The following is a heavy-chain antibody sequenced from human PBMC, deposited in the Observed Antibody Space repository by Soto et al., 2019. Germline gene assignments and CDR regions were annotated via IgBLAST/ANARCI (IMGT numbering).Heavy chain of an antibody. V-gene: IGHV4-34*01. CDR1: GGSFSGYY. CDR3: ARDHQSIAARPLDY. J-gene: IGHJ4*02. D-gene: IGHD6-6*01. CDR2: INHSGST. Sequence: SETLSLTCAVYGGSFSGYYWSWIRQPPGKGLEWIGEINHSGSTNYNPSLKSRVTISVDTSKNQFSLKLSSVTAADTAVYYCARDHQSIAARPLDYWGQGTLVTVSS.